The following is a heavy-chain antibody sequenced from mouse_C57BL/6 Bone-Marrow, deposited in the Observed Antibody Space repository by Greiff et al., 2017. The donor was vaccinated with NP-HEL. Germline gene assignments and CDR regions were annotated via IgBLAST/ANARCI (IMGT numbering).Heavy chain of an antibody. Sequence: QVQLQQSGAELVRPGASVKLSCKASGYTFTDYYINWVKQRPGQGLEWIARIYPGSGNTYYNEKFKGKATLTAEKSSSTAYMQLSSLTSEDSAVYFCARPEIGYYGSSYAAWFAYWGQGTLVTVSA. V-gene: IGHV1-76*01. CDR2: IYPGSGNT. D-gene: IGHD1-1*01. J-gene: IGHJ3*01. CDR1: GYTFTDYY. CDR3: ARPEIGYYGSSYAAWFAY.